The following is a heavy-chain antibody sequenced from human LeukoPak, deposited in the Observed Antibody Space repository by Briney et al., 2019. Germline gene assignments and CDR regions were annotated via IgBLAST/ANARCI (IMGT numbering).Heavy chain of an antibody. CDR2: ISGSGGST. CDR1: GFTFSSYG. Sequence: PGGSLRLSCAASGFTFSSYGMSWVRQAPGKGLEWVSAISGSGGSTYYADSVKGRFTISRDNSKNTLYLQMNSLRAEDTAVYYCATATMVRDVHFDYWGQGTLVTVSS. D-gene: IGHD3-10*01. J-gene: IGHJ4*02. V-gene: IGHV3-23*01. CDR3: ATATMVRDVHFDY.